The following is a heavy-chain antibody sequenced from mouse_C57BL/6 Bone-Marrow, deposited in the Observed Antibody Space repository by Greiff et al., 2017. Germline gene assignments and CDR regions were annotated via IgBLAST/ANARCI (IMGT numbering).Heavy chain of an antibody. CDR1: GFNIKDYY. CDR3: TVDYSRCYYAMDC. V-gene: IGHV14-1*01. Sequence: EVQVVESGAELVRPGASVKLSCTASGFNIKDYYMHWVKQRPEQGLEWIGRIDPEDGDTEYAPKFQGKATMTADTSSNTAYLQLSGLTSEVSAVYCCTVDYSRCYYAMDCWGPGTSVTVSS. J-gene: IGHJ4*01. D-gene: IGHD2-4*01. CDR2: IDPEDGDT.